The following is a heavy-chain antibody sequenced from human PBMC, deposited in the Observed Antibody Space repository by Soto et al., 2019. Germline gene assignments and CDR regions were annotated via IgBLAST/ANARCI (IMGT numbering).Heavy chain of an antibody. CDR1: GFSLTTTGVG. CDR2: IYWDDDE. Sequence: QISLKESGPALVKPTQTLTLTCSFSGFSLTTTGVGVGWIRQPPGKALEWLALIYWDDDERYNPSLKNRLTITKDTSKNLVVLTMTNVDPVDTAPYYCALGIAARPCASWGQGTLVTVSS. V-gene: IGHV2-5*02. CDR3: ALGIAARPCAS. D-gene: IGHD6-6*01. J-gene: IGHJ5*02.